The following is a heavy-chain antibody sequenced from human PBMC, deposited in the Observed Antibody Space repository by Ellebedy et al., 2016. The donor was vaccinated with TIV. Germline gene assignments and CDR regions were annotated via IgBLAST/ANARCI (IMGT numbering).Heavy chain of an antibody. J-gene: IGHJ4*02. Sequence: PGGSLRLSCAASGFTFSSFGMHWVRQAPGKGLEWVAAISYDGNNKYYGDSVKGRFTISRDNSKNTLSLQMNSLRGDDTAVYYCAKELHVDSAYWGQGTLV. V-gene: IGHV3-30*18. CDR3: AKELHVDSAY. CDR2: ISYDGNNK. D-gene: IGHD5-18*01. CDR1: GFTFSSFG.